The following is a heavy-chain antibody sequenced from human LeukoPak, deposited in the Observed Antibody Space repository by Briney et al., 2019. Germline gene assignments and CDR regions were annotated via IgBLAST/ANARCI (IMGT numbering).Heavy chain of an antibody. J-gene: IGHJ5*02. V-gene: IGHV1-2*02. CDR3: ARAIAARRGFDP. CDR1: GYTFTGYY. Sequence: ASVKVSCKASGYTFTGYYMHWVRQAPGQGLEWMGWINPNSGGTNYAQKFQGRATMTRDTSISTAYMELSRLRSDDTAVYYCARAIAARRGFDPWGQGTLVTVSS. CDR2: INPNSGGT. D-gene: IGHD6-6*01.